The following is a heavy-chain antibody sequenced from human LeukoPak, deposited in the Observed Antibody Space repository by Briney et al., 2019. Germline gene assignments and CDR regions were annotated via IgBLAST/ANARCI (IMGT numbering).Heavy chain of an antibody. Sequence: ASVKVSCKASGYIFTGYYMHWVRQAPGQGLEWMGWISPHSGGTNYAQRFEGRVTMTRDTSISTAYMELSRLKSDDSAVYYCARLNYDFWSGYYPHGAFDMWGQGTMVTVSS. CDR3: ARLNYDFWSGYYPHGAFDM. CDR1: GYIFTGYY. CDR2: ISPHSGGT. V-gene: IGHV1-2*02. J-gene: IGHJ3*02. D-gene: IGHD3-3*01.